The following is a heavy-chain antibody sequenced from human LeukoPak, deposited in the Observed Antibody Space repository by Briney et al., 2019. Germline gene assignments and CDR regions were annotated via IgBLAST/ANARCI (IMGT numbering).Heavy chain of an antibody. CDR1: GFSFDDYG. D-gene: IGHD6-13*01. CDR3: ARALYASSSWHTFDI. Sequence: GGSLRLSCAPSGFSFDDYGMTWVRQAPGKGLEWVSVINWNGANTGYADSVKGRFTISRDNAKNSLHLQMNSLRAEDTAFYYCARALYASSSWHTFDIWGQGTMVTVSS. V-gene: IGHV3-20*04. J-gene: IGHJ3*02. CDR2: INWNGANT.